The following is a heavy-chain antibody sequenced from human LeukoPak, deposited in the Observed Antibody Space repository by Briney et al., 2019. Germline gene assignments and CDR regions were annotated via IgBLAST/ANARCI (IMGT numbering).Heavy chain of an antibody. D-gene: IGHD6-19*01. CDR1: GFTFSSYA. CDR2: ISGSGGST. V-gene: IGHV3-23*01. J-gene: IGHJ4*02. Sequence: GGSLRLSCAASGFTFSSYAMSWVRQAPGKGLEWVTAISGSGGSTYYADSVKGRFTISRDNSKNTLYLQMNSLRAEDTAVYYCAKGSGAVAGLSPFDYWGQGTLVTVSS. CDR3: AKGSGAVAGLSPFDY.